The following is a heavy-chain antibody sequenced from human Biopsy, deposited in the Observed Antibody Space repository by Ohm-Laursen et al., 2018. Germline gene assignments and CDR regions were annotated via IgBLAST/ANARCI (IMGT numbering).Heavy chain of an antibody. Sequence: SVKVSCKASGYTFTSYDISWVRQAPGQGLECMEWISPYNDKTSYPPKLQDRVTMTADTSTNTAHMELRSLRSDDTAVYYCARVFCTSTTCYGLLDNWGQGTVVTVSS. J-gene: IGHJ4*02. CDR2: ISPYNDKT. CDR1: GYTFTSYD. D-gene: IGHD2/OR15-2a*01. V-gene: IGHV1-18*01. CDR3: ARVFCTSTTCYGLLDN.